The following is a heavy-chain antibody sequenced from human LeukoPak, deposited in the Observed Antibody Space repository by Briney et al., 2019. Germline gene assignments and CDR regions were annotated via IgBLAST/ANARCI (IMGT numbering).Heavy chain of an antibody. CDR1: GFTFSDYY. V-gene: IGHV3-11*01. CDR3: ARVFAAGPRGAFDI. CDR2: TSSSGSTI. Sequence: GGSLRLSCAASGFTFSDYYMSWIRQAPGKGLEWVSYTSSSGSTIYYADSVKGRFTISRDNAKNSLYLQMNSLRAEDTAVYYCARVFAAGPRGAFDIWGQGTMVTVSS. D-gene: IGHD6-25*01. J-gene: IGHJ3*02.